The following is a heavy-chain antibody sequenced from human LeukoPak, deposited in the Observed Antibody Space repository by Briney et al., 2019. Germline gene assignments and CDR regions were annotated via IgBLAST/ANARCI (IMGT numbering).Heavy chain of an antibody. V-gene: IGHV3-23*01. D-gene: IGHD2-2*02. J-gene: IGHJ4*02. CDR3: AKITHPGYCSSTSCHIIYYFDY. CDR2: ISGSGGST. Sequence: GGSLRLSCVDSGITFSKYRMNWVRQAPGKGLEWVSAISGSGGSTYYADSVKGRFTISRDNSKNTLYLQMNSLRAEDTAVYYCAKITHPGYCSSTSCHIIYYFDYWGQGTLVTVSS. CDR1: GITFSKYR.